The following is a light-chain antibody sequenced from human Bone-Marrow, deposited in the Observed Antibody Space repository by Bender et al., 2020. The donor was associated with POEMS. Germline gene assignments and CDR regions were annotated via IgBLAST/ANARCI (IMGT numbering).Light chain of an antibody. J-gene: IGLJ3*02. CDR3: SAWDDSLSGWV. CDR2: YDD. Sequence: QSVVTQPPSLSEAPRQRVTISCSGSSSNIGNHGVNWYQQLPGQAPKLLIYYDDLLTPGVSDRFSPSKSGTSASLAISELQSEDEALYCCSAWDDSLSGWVFGGGTKLTVL. V-gene: IGLV1-36*01. CDR1: SSNIGNHG.